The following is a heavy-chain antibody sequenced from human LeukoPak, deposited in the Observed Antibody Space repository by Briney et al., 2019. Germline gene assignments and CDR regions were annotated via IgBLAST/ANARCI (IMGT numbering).Heavy chain of an antibody. V-gene: IGHV4-39*07. D-gene: IGHD1-26*01. J-gene: IGHJ4*02. CDR3: ARLRPGSRGSYGSDY. CDR1: GGSIRSSDDY. CDR2: IYYTGSS. Sequence: PSETLSLTCSVSGGSIRSSDDYWGFVRQTPGKGLEWMGSIYYTGSSHYNPSLKSRATISVDTSKNQFSLKLTSVTAADTAVYYCARLRPGSRGSYGSDYWGQGTLVTVSS.